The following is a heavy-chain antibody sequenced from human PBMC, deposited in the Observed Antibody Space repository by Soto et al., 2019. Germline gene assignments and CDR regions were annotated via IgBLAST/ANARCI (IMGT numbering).Heavy chain of an antibody. V-gene: IGHV4-61*03. D-gene: IGHD2-15*01. CDR3: VRVLDISCYADP. J-gene: IGHJ2*01. CDR1: GDSVRNASFY. CDR2: ISPTGVN. Sequence: QVQLQESGPGLVKPSETLSLPCSVSGDSVRNASFYWTWIRQAPGPCLEYIGYISPTGVNNYNTSLTSLVTIALDTSKNHFSPKLNSMTAAGTAVYYCVRVLDISCYADPWGRGTLVSVS.